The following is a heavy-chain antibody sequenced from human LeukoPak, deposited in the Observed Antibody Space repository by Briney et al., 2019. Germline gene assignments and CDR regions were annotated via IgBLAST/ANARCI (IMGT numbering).Heavy chain of an antibody. CDR3: ARGLYSGSYPPDY. D-gene: IGHD1-26*01. Sequence: GESLKISCKGSGYGFTSYWIGWVRQMPGKGLEWMGIIYPGDSDTRYSLSFQGQVTISADKSISTAYLQWSSLKASDTAMYYCARGLYSGSYPPDYWGQGTLVTVSS. CDR2: IYPGDSDT. J-gene: IGHJ4*02. V-gene: IGHV5-51*01. CDR1: GYGFTSYW.